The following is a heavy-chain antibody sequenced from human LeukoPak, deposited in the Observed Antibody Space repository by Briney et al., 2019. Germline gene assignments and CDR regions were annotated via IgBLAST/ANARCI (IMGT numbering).Heavy chain of an antibody. J-gene: IGHJ4*02. CDR3: ARHALVIGY. CDR1: GGSFSGYY. Sequence: SETLSLTCAVYGGSFSGYYWSWIRQPPGKGLEWIGSIYYSGSTYYNPSLKSRVTISVDTSKNQFSLKLSSVTAADTAVYYCARHALVIGYWGQGTLVTVSS. CDR2: IYYSGST. D-gene: IGHD3-9*01. V-gene: IGHV4-34*01.